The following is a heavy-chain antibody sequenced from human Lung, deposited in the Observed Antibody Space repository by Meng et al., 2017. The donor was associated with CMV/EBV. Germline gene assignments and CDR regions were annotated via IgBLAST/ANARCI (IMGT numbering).Heavy chain of an antibody. D-gene: IGHD6-19*01. J-gene: IGHJ4*02. CDR2: INSDGSNT. CDR3: AREKAGTRHFDY. CDR1: GFTLSNYR. Sequence: GGSLRLSCAASGFTLSNYRMHWVRQPPGKGLVWVSRINSDGSNTTYADFVKGRFTISRDNAKNTLYVQMNSLTVEDTAVYYCAREKAGTRHFDYWGQGTLVTVSS. V-gene: IGHV3-74*03.